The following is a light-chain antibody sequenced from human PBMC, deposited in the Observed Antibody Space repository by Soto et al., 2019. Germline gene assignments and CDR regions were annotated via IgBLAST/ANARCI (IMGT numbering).Light chain of an antibody. V-gene: IGLV1-44*01. J-gene: IGLJ1*01. CDR1: SSNIGSNT. Sequence: QSVLTQPPSASGTPGQRVTISCSGSSSNIGSNTVNWYQQLPGTAPKLLIYSNNQRPSGVPARFSGSKSGTSASLAISGLQSEDEPDYYCAAWDDSLNGYVFGTGTNVTVL. CDR2: SNN. CDR3: AAWDDSLNGYV.